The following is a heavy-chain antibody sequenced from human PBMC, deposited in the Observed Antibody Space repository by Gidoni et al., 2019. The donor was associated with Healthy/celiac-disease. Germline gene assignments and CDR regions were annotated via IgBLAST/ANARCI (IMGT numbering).Heavy chain of an antibody. CDR2: IIPILGIA. D-gene: IGHD3-3*01. J-gene: IGHJ3*02. V-gene: IGHV1-69*02. Sequence: QVQLVQSGAEVKKPGSSVKVSCKASGGTFSSYTISWVRQAPGQGLEWMGRIIPILGIANYAQKFQGRVTITADKSTSTAYMELSSLRSEDTAVYYCASTQTNFGVVTGGGAFDIWGQGTMVTVSS. CDR1: GGTFSSYT. CDR3: ASTQTNFGVVTGGGAFDI.